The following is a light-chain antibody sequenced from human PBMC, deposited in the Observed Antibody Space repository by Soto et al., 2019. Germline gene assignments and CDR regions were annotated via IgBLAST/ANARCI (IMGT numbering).Light chain of an antibody. CDR2: EAT. J-gene: IGLJ2*01. CDR1: SSDVGSYNL. V-gene: IGLV2-23*01. Sequence: QSALTQPASVSGSPGQSITISCTGTSSDVGSYNLVSWYQQHPGKAPKLMIYEATKRPSGVSDRFPGSKSGNTASLTISGLLAADEADYYCCSYAGSRIVVFGGGTKLTVL. CDR3: CSYAGSRIVV.